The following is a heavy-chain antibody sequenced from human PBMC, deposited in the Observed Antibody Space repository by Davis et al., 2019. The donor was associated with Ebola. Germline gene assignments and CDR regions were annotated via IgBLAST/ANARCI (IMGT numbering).Heavy chain of an antibody. CDR2: ISWNSGRI. CDR1: GFTFDDYG. D-gene: IGHD6-19*01. V-gene: IGHV3-9*01. J-gene: IGHJ4*02. Sequence: SLKISCAASGFTFDDYGMQWVRQAPGKGLEWVSGISWNSGRIGYADSVKGRFTISRDNAKNSLYLQLNSLRAEDTAVYYCARVSYTNGLYYFDYWGQGTLVTVSS. CDR3: ARVSYTNGLYYFDY.